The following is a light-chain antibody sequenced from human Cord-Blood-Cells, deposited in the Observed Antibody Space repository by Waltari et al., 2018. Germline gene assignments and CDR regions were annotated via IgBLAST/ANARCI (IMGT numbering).Light chain of an antibody. J-gene: IGLJ3*02. CDR1: SRDVGGYNY. CDR3: SSYTSSSTWV. Sequence: QSALTQPASVSGSPGQSITISCTGTSRDVGGYNYVSWYQQHPGKAPKLMIYAVSNRPSGVSNRVSGSKSGNTASLTISGLQAEDEADYYCSSYTSSSTWVFGGGTKLTVL. CDR2: AVS. V-gene: IGLV2-14*03.